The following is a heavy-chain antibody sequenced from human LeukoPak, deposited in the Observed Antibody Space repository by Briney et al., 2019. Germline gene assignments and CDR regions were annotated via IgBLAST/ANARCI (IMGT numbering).Heavy chain of an antibody. CDR1: GFTFSSYA. D-gene: IGHD3-10*01. CDR2: ISGSGGST. V-gene: IGHV3-23*01. Sequence: PGGSLRLSCAASGFTFSSYAMSWVRQAPGKGLEWVSAISGSGGSTYYADSVKGRFTISRDNSKNTLYLQMNSLRAEDTAVYYCAKDHYYGSGSYYTGFDYWGQGTLVTVSS. CDR3: AKDHYYGSGSYYTGFDY. J-gene: IGHJ4*02.